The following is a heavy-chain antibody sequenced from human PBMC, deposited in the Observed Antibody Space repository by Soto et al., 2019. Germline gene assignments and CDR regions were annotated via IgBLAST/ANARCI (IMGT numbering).Heavy chain of an antibody. CDR2: INHSGST. CDR1: GGSFSGYY. CDR3: ARVGQGIYYYGMDV. J-gene: IGHJ6*02. Sequence: NPSETLSLTCAVYGGSFSGYYWSWIRQPPGKGLEWIGEINHSGSTNYNPSPKSRVTISVDRSKNQFSLKLSSVTAADTAVYYCARVGQGIYYYGMDVWGQGTTVTVSS. D-gene: IGHD6-13*01. V-gene: IGHV4-34*01.